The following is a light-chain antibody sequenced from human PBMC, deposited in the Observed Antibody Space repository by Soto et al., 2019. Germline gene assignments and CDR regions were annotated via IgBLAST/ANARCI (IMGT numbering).Light chain of an antibody. CDR3: MQALETPYT. V-gene: IGKV2-28*01. J-gene: IGKJ2*01. Sequence: EIVMTQSPPSLTVTPGEPASISCRSSQRLLHSNGNTSLDWYLQKPGQSPQLLIYLGSNRASGVPDRVSGSEAGTDFTLKISRVEAEDVGVYYCMQALETPYTFGQGTKVDIK. CDR2: LGS. CDR1: QRLLHSNGNTS.